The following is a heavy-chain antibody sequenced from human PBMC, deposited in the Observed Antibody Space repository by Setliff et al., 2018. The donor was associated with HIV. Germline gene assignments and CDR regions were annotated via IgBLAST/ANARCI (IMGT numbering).Heavy chain of an antibody. CDR3: ATSFGSGVAPFDN. D-gene: IGHD3-10*01. Sequence: SVKVSCKASEDTFNSYTIHWVRQTPGQGPEWMGRTIPVLSMSNFALKFQGRGSIFADKSTSTAYLGLNGLTSEDTAIYYCATSFGSGVAPFDNWGQGTLVTVS. J-gene: IGHJ4*02. V-gene: IGHV1-69*02. CDR2: TIPVLSMS. CDR1: EDTFNSYT.